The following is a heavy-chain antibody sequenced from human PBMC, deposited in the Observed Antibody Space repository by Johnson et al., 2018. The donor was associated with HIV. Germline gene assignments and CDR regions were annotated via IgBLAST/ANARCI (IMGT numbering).Heavy chain of an antibody. CDR1: GFTFSSYD. CDR2: IGTAGDT. CDR3: ARGVPFGVVRLGYRAFDI. V-gene: IGHV3-13*01. J-gene: IGHJ3*02. D-gene: IGHD3-3*01. Sequence: VQLVESGGGLAQPGGSLRLSCAASGFTFSSYDMHWVRQATGKGLECVSAIGTAGDTYYPGSVKGRFTISRENAKNSLYLQMNSLRAGDPAVYYCARGVPFGVVRLGYRAFDIWGQGTMVTVSS.